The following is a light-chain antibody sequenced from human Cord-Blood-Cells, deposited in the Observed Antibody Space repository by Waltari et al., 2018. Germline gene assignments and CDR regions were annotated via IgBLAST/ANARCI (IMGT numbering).Light chain of an antibody. CDR3: AAWDDGLSGPV. J-gene: IGLJ3*02. CDR1: SSNIGSNY. Sequence: QSVLTQPPSASGTPGQRLPISCSGSSSNIGSNYVYWYQQLPATAPKLLIYRNKQRHSGVPDRFSGSKSGTSASLAISGLRSEDEADYYCAAWDDGLSGPVFGGGTKLTVL. CDR2: RNK. V-gene: IGLV1-47*01.